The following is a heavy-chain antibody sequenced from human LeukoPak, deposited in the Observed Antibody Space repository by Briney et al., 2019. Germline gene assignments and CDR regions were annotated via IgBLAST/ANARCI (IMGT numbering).Heavy chain of an antibody. J-gene: IGHJ4*02. Sequence: GESLKISCKGSGSRFTRYWIGWVRQIPGKGLEWRGIIYPGDSDTRYSPAFQGQVTISAAKSINTAYLQWSSLKASDTAMYYCARLPLTTGGFDYWGQGTLVTVSS. CDR1: GSRFTRYW. V-gene: IGHV5-51*01. CDR2: IYPGDSDT. CDR3: ARLPLTTGGFDY. D-gene: IGHD4-17*01.